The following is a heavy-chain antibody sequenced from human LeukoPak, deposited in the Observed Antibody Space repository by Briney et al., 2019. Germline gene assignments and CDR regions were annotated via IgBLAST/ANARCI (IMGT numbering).Heavy chain of an antibody. CDR2: MYYSGST. D-gene: IGHD2-21*01. Sequence: PSETLSLTCTVSGGSISSYYWSWIRQPPGKGLEWIGYMYYSGSTNYNPSPKSRVTISVDTSKNQFSLKLSFVTAADTAVYYCARDCCGGLYYFDYWGQGTLVTVSS. CDR3: ARDCCGGLYYFDY. J-gene: IGHJ4*02. CDR1: GGSISSYY. V-gene: IGHV4-59*01.